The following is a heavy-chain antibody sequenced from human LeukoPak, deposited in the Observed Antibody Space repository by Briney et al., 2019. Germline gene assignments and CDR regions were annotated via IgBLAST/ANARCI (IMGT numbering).Heavy chain of an antibody. CDR3: ARAGVSWLRLDY. J-gene: IGHJ4*02. CDR1: GYTFTNYG. CDR2: INPNSGGT. Sequence: GASVKVSCKASGYTFTNYGISWVRQAPGQGLEWMGWINPNSGGTNYAQKFQGRVTMTRDTSISTAYMELSRLRSDDTAVYYCARAGVSWLRLDYWGQGTVVIVSS. V-gene: IGHV1-2*02. D-gene: IGHD5-12*01.